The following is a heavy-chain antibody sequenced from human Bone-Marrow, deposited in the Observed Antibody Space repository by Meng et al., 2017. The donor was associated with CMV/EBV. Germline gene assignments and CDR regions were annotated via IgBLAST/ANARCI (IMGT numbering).Heavy chain of an antibody. J-gene: IGHJ6*02. V-gene: IGHV3-30-3*01. CDR1: GFTFSSYA. CDR2: ISYDGSNK. D-gene: IGHD2-15*01. Sequence: GGSLRLSCAASGFTFSSYAMHWVRQAPGKGLEWVAVISYDGSNKYYADSVKGRFTISRDNSKNTLYLQMNSLRAEDTAVYYCARDEGGYFSYYYGMDVWGQGPTVT. CDR3: ARDEGGYFSYYYGMDV.